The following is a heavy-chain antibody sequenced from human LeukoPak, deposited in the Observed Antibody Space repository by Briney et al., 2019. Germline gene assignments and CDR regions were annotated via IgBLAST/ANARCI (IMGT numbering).Heavy chain of an antibody. CDR3: ARDSYYYDSSGYYY. CDR1: GFTFSSYR. CDR2: ISSSSYI. V-gene: IGHV3-21*01. D-gene: IGHD3-22*01. Sequence: PGGSLRLSCAASGFTFSSYRMNWVRQAPGKGLEWVSSISSSSYIYYADSVKGRFTVSRDNAKNSLYLQMNSLRAEDTAVYYCARDSYYYDSSGYYYWGQGTLVTVSS. J-gene: IGHJ4*02.